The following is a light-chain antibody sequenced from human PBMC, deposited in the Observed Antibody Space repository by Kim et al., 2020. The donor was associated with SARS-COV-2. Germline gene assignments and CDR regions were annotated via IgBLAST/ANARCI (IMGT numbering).Light chain of an antibody. CDR1: QSVSSSY. CDR2: GAS. J-gene: IGKJ2*01. V-gene: IGKV3-20*01. Sequence: SPGERATPTCRASQSVSSSYLAWYQQKTGPAPRLLIYGASRRATGSPNRFSGSGSGTDFPLTISRLEPEDFAVYYCQQYGSSPPYTFGQGTKLEI. CDR3: QQYGSSPPYT.